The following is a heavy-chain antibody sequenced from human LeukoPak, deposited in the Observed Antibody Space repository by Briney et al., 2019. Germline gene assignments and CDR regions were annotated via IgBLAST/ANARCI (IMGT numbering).Heavy chain of an antibody. V-gene: IGHV4-59*01. J-gene: IGHJ4*02. Sequence: PSETLSLTCTVSGASISSYYWSWIRQPPGKGLEWIGYIYYSGSTNYNPSLKGRVTISVDTSKNQFSLKLSSVTAADTAVYYCARRKKLRYFDWLLPHSSFDYWGQGTLVTVSS. D-gene: IGHD3-9*01. CDR2: IYYSGST. CDR3: ARRKKLRYFDWLLPHSSFDY. CDR1: GASISSYY.